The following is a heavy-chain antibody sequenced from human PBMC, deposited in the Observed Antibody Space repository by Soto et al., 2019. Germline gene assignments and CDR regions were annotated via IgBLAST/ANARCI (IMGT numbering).Heavy chain of an antibody. CDR3: ARKDYYDSSGYYWWYFDY. CDR1: GGSISSSSYY. Sequence: SETLSLTCTVSGGSISSSSYYWGWIRQPPGKGLEWIGSIYYSGSTYYNPSLKSRVTISVDTSKNQFSLKLSSVTAADTAVYYCARKDYYDSSGYYWWYFDYWGQGTLVTVS. CDR2: IYYSGST. J-gene: IGHJ4*02. D-gene: IGHD3-22*01. V-gene: IGHV4-39*01.